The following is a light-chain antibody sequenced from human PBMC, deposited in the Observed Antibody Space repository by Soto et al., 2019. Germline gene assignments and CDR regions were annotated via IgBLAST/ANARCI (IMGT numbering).Light chain of an antibody. CDR1: SNDIGAYRF. V-gene: IGLV2-14*01. Sequence: QSALTQPVSVSGSPGQSIAISCTGTSNDIGAYRFVSWYQQHPGKAPKLIIYDVNSRPSGVSDRFSGSKSGNTASLAISGLQADDESDYYCSSYTRSTTLVFGGGTKLTVL. CDR2: DVN. CDR3: SSYTRSTTLV. J-gene: IGLJ2*01.